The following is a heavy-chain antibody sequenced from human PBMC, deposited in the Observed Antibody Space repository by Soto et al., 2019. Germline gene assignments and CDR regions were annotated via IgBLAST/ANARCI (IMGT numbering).Heavy chain of an antibody. V-gene: IGHV1-69*06. CDR3: ARDRLALRFLEWLSEFDP. J-gene: IGHJ5*02. CDR2: IIPIFGTA. D-gene: IGHD3-3*01. Sequence: AASVKVSCKASGGTFSSYAISWVRQAPGQGLEWMGGIIPIFGTANYAQKFQGRVTITADKSTSTAYMELSSLRSEDTAVYYCARDRLALRFLEWLSEFDPWGQGTLVSVSS. CDR1: GGTFSSYA.